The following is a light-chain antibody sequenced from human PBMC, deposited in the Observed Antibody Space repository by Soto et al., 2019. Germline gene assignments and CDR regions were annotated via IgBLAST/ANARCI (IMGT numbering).Light chain of an antibody. J-gene: IGKJ2*01. CDR3: QQYGTSPKT. CDR1: QSVRSNY. V-gene: IGKV3-20*01. CDR2: GVS. Sequence: EIVLTQSPGTLSMSPGERATLSCRASQSVRSNYLGWYQQKPGQAPRLVIYGVSSRAAGIPDRFSGSGSGTDFTLTISRLEPEDFAVYFCQQYGTSPKTFGQGTKLEI.